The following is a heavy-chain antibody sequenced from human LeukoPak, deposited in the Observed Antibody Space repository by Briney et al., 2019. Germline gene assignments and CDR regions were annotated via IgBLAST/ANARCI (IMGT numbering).Heavy chain of an antibody. CDR2: IHSGGRA. Sequence: GGSLRLSCAASGFSFSSNYMTWVRQAPGKGLEWVSVIHSGGRAYYADSVKGRFTTSRDNSKNTLDLQMNSLSVEDTAVYYCVGVETITMVRGASGDVWGKGTTVTASS. J-gene: IGHJ6*04. D-gene: IGHD3-10*01. CDR3: VGVETITMVRGASGDV. CDR1: GFSFSSNY. V-gene: IGHV3-66*02.